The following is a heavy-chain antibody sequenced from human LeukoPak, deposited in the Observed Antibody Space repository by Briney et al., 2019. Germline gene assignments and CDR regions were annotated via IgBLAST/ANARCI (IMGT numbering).Heavy chain of an antibody. J-gene: IGHJ4*02. V-gene: IGHV3-30*18. Sequence: PGRSLRLSCAASGFTFSSYGMHWVRQAPGKGLEWVAVISYDGSNKYYADSVKGRFTISRDNSKNTLYLQMNSLRAEDTAVYYCAKENPRITIFGVVPPGYFDYWGQGTLVTVSS. CDR1: GFTFSSYG. CDR3: AKENPRITIFGVVPPGYFDY. D-gene: IGHD3-3*01. CDR2: ISYDGSNK.